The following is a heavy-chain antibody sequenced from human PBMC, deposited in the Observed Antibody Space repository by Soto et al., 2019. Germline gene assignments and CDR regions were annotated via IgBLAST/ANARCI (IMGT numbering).Heavy chain of an antibody. CDR1: GYSFINYW. Sequence: GESLKISCKASGYSFINYWIGWVRQMPGKGLEWMAIINPGNSETRYSPAFQGQVTISADKSVTTTYLQWDSLKASDSAMYFCATPDQKYVASWGQGTLVTVSS. V-gene: IGHV5-51*01. D-gene: IGHD2-15*01. J-gene: IGHJ5*02. CDR2: INPGNSET. CDR3: ATPDQKYVAS.